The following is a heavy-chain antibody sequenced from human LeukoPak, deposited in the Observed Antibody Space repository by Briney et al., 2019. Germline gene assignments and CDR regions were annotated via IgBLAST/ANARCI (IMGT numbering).Heavy chain of an antibody. Sequence: SQTLSLTCAISGDSVSSNSAAWNWIRQSPSRGLERLGRTYYRSKWYNDYAVSVKSRIAINPDTSKNQFSLQLNSVTPEDTAVYYCAYTYYYDSSGYYYYYGMDVWGQGTTVTVSS. CDR2: TYYRSKWYN. D-gene: IGHD3-22*01. V-gene: IGHV6-1*01. CDR3: AYTYYYDSSGYYYYYGMDV. J-gene: IGHJ6*02. CDR1: GDSVSSNSAA.